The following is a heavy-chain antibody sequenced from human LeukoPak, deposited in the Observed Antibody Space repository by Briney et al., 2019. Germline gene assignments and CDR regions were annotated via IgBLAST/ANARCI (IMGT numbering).Heavy chain of an antibody. CDR2: INHSGST. J-gene: IGHJ4*02. CDR3: ASTRYLYGKIDY. Sequence: SETLSLTCAVYGGSFSGYYRSWIRQPPGKGLEWIGEINHSGSTNYNPSLKSRVTISVDTSKNQFSLKLSSVAAADTAVYYCASTRYLYGKIDYWGQGTLVTVSS. D-gene: IGHD4-17*01. V-gene: IGHV4-34*01. CDR1: GGSFSGYY.